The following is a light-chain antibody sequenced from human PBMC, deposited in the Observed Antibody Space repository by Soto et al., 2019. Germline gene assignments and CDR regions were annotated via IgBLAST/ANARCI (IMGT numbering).Light chain of an antibody. CDR1: SSDVGGYSY. J-gene: IGLJ1*01. Sequence: QSALTQPRSVSGSPGHSVTISCTGTSSDVGGYSYVSWYQQHPGKAPKLMISDVSKRPSGVPDRFSGSKFGNTASLTISGLQAEDVADYYCCSYAGAFTYVFGSGTKLTVL. CDR3: CSYAGAFTYV. V-gene: IGLV2-11*01. CDR2: DVS.